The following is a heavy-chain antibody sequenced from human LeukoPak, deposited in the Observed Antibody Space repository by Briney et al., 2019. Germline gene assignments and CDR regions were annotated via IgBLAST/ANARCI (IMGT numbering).Heavy chain of an antibody. V-gene: IGHV4-38-2*01. CDR3: ASVSGGDAFDI. CDR2: IYHSGST. D-gene: IGHD2-15*01. Sequence: PSETLSLTCAVSGYSISSGYYWGWIRQPPGKGLEWIGSIYHSGSTYYNPSLKSRVTISVDTSKNKFSLKLSSVTAADTAVYYCASVSGGDAFDIWGQGTMVTVSS. J-gene: IGHJ3*02. CDR1: GYSISSGYY.